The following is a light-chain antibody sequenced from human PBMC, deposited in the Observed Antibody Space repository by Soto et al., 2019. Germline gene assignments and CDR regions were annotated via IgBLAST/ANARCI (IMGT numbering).Light chain of an antibody. Sequence: DIQMTQSPSSLSASVGDRVTITCRASQDISNYLALYQQKPGKVPKLLIYTASTLQSGVPSRFSGSGSGTDFTLTISSLQPEDVATYYCQKYNSASFTFGPGTKVEIK. CDR1: QDISNY. J-gene: IGKJ3*01. CDR2: TAS. CDR3: QKYNSASFT. V-gene: IGKV1-27*01.